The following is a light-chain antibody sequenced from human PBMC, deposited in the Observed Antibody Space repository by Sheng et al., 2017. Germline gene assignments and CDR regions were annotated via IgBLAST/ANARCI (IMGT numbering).Light chain of an antibody. J-gene: IGLJ1*01. CDR2: GIN. CDR3: QSYDSGLSASV. Sequence: QSVLTQPPSASGTPGQRVTISCSGSYSNMGSNTVNWYQQLPGTAPKLLIYGINNRPSGVPDRFSGSKSGTSASLAITGLQAEDEADYYCQSYDSGLSASVFGTGTRVTVL. V-gene: IGLV1-44*01. CDR1: YSNMGSNT.